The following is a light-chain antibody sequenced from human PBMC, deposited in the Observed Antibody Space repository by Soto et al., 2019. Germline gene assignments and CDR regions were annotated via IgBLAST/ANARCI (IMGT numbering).Light chain of an antibody. CDR1: QDIRNY. CDR3: QKYNSAPLT. J-gene: IGKJ4*01. Sequence: DIQMTQSPSSLSASVGDRLTITCRASQDIRNYLAWYQQKPGKVPKLLIYGASTLQSGVPSRFSGSGSGTDFTLTISSRQPEDVATYYCQKYNSAPLTFGGGTKVEI. CDR2: GAS. V-gene: IGKV1-27*01.